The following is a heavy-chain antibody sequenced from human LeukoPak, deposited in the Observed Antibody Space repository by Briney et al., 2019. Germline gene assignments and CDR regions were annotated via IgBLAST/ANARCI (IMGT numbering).Heavy chain of an antibody. CDR1: GFTFSSYW. D-gene: IGHD3-9*01. V-gene: IGHV3-74*01. J-gene: IGHJ4*02. CDR2: INSDGSST. CDR3: ARGYYDILTGSVDY. Sequence: PGGSLRLSCAASGFTFSSYWMHWVRQAPGKGLVWVSRINSDGSSTSYADSVKGRFTISRDNAKNTLYLQMNSLRAEDTAVYYCARGYYDILTGSVDYWGQGTLVTVSS.